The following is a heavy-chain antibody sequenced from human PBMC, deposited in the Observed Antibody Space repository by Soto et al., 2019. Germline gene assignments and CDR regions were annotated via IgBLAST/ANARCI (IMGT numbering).Heavy chain of an antibody. D-gene: IGHD6-19*01. V-gene: IGHV3-30*18. CDR2: ISYDGGNE. CDR1: GFTFSTYA. Sequence: QVQLVESGGGVVQPGRSLRLSCAASGFTFSTYAMHWVRQAPGKGLEWVAVISYDGGNEYYADSVKGRFTISRDNSKNTLYLQMNSLRADDTAVYYCAKDPHMLYTSGWYAAYFDCWGQGTLVTVSS. J-gene: IGHJ4*02. CDR3: AKDPHMLYTSGWYAAYFDC.